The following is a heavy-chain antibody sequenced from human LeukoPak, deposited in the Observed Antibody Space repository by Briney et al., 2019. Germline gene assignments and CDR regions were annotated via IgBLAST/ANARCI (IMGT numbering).Heavy chain of an antibody. D-gene: IGHD6-13*01. CDR3: ASILYSSSWYYFDY. V-gene: IGHV3-21*01. CDR2: ISSSSSYI. CDR1: GFTFSSYS. J-gene: IGHJ4*02. Sequence: PGGSLRLSCAASGFTFSSYSMIWVRQAPGKGLEWVSSISSSSSYIYYADSVKGRFTISRDNSKNTLYLQMNSLRAEGTAVYYCASILYSSSWYYFDYWGQGTLVTVSS.